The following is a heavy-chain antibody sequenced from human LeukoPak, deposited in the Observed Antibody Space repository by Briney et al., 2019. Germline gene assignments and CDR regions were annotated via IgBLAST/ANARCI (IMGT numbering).Heavy chain of an antibody. D-gene: IGHD7-27*01. Sequence: PSETLSHTCTVSGGAISSSSYYWGWIRQHPGKGLEWIGSIYYSGSTYYNPSLKSRVTISVDTSKNQFSLKLSSVTAADTAVYYCARDYRGTGEGGLFDYWGQGTLVTVSS. CDR1: GGAISSSSYY. CDR3: ARDYRGTGEGGLFDY. J-gene: IGHJ4*02. CDR2: IYYSGST. V-gene: IGHV4-39*07.